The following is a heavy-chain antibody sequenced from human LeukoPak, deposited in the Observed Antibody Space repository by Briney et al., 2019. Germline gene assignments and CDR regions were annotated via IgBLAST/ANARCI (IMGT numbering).Heavy chain of an antibody. CDR2: IYYSGST. V-gene: IGHV4-39*01. Sequence: SETLSLTCTVSGGSISSSSYYWGWIRQPPGKGLEWIGSIYYSGSTYYNPSLKSRVTISVDTSKNQFSLKLNSVTAADTAVYFCARLATGSYSYYYYMDVWGKGTTVTVSS. D-gene: IGHD1-26*01. CDR1: GGSISSSSYY. J-gene: IGHJ6*03. CDR3: ARLATGSYSYYYYMDV.